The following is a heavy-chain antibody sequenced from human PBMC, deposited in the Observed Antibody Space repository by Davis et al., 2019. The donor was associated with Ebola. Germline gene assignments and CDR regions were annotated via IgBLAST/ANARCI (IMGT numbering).Heavy chain of an antibody. D-gene: IGHD6-13*01. CDR1: GGSISSGGYS. V-gene: IGHV4-30-2*01. CDR2: IYHSGST. Sequence: MPSETLSLTCAVSGGSISSGGYSWSWIRQPPGKGLEWIGYIYHSGSTYYNPSLKSRVTISVDRSKNQFYLKLSSVTAADTAVYYCARGKPFGSSFWFDPWGQGTLVTVSS. J-gene: IGHJ5*02. CDR3: ARGKPFGSSFWFDP.